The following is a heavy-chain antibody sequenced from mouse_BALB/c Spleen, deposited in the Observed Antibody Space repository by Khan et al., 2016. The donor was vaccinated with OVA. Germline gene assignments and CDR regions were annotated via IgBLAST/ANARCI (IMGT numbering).Heavy chain of an antibody. CDR1: GFTFSSYA. Sequence: EVQGVESGGGLVKPGGSLKLSCAASGFTFSSYAMSWVRQTPEKRLKWVASISSGGSTYYPDTVKGRFTISRDDARNILYLQMSSLRSEDTAMYYCTRLVDYWGQGTSVTVSS. V-gene: IGHV5-6-5*01. CDR3: TRLVDY. CDR2: ISSGGST. J-gene: IGHJ4*01.